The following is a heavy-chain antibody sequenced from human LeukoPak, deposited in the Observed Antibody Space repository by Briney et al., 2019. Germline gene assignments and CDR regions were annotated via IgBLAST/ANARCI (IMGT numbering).Heavy chain of an antibody. V-gene: IGHV3-21*01. CDR1: GFTFSSYS. CDR2: ISSSSSYI. Sequence: GGSLRLSCAACGFTFSSYSMNWVRQAPGKGLEWVSSISSSSSYIYYADSVKGRFTISRDNAKNSLYLQMNSLRAEDTAVYYCARDGAIAAAGNWFDPWGQGTLVTVSS. CDR3: ARDGAIAAAGNWFDP. J-gene: IGHJ5*02. D-gene: IGHD6-13*01.